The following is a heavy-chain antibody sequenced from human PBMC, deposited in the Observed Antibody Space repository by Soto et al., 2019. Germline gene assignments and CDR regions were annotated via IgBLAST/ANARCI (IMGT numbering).Heavy chain of an antibody. CDR1: GGTFSSYA. CDR2: IIPTFGTA. CDR3: ARFIAARPGDYYYYYGMDV. Sequence: SVKVSCKASGGTFSSYAISWVRQAPGQGLEWMGGIIPTFGTANYAQKFQGRVTITADKSTSTAYMELSSLRSEDTAVYYCARFIAARPGDYYYYYGMDVWGQGTTVTVSS. D-gene: IGHD6-6*01. V-gene: IGHV1-69*06. J-gene: IGHJ6*02.